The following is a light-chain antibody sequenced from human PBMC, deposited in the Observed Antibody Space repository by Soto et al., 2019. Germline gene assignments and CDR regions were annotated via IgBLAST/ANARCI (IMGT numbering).Light chain of an antibody. CDR1: HSGLYNSNKKNY. J-gene: IGKJ4*01. CDR3: QQYFSTPLT. Sequence: DIVMTQSPDSLAVSLGELATVNCKSSHSGLYNSNKKNYLAWYQQKKGQPPKXXIYWASTRESGVPDRFNGSGYGRDFTLTISSLQAEDVAVYYCQQYFSTPLTFGGGTKVDIK. V-gene: IGKV4-1*01. CDR2: WAS.